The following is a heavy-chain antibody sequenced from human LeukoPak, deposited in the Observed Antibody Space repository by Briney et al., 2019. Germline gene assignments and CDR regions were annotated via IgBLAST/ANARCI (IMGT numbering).Heavy chain of an antibody. Sequence: DSVKGRFTISRDNSKNTLYLQINSLRAEDTAVYYCATKGYTYASYWGQGTLVTVSS. J-gene: IGHJ4*02. CDR3: ATKGYTYASY. D-gene: IGHD5-18*01. V-gene: IGHV3-30*03.